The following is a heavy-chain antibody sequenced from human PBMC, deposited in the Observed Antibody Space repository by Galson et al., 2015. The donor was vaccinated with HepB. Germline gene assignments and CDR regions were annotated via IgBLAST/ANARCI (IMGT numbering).Heavy chain of an antibody. CDR2: ISGSGGST. J-gene: IGHJ6*02. V-gene: IGHV3-23*01. Sequence: SLRLSCAASGFTFSSYAMSWVRKAPGKGLEWVSAISGSGGSTYYADSVKGRFTISRDNSKNTLYLQMNSLSAEDTAVYYCASLYGSGSYYNRYYYYGMDVWGQGTTVTVSS. CDR3: ASLYGSGSYYNRYYYYGMDV. D-gene: IGHD3-10*01. CDR1: GFTFSSYA.